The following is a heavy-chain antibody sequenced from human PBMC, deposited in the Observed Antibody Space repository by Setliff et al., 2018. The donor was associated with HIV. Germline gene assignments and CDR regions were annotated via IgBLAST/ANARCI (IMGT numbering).Heavy chain of an antibody. V-gene: IGHV1-2*06. Sequence: ASVKVSCKASGYTFTKYAMHWVRQAPGQRLEWMGRIIPNSGGTNYAQKFQGRVTMTRDTSISTAYMELSRLRSDDTAVYYCASKVYCTNGVCLDAFDIWGQGTMVTVSS. CDR3: ASKVYCTNGVCLDAFDI. J-gene: IGHJ3*02. CDR2: IIPNSGGT. CDR1: GYTFTKYA. D-gene: IGHD2-8*01.